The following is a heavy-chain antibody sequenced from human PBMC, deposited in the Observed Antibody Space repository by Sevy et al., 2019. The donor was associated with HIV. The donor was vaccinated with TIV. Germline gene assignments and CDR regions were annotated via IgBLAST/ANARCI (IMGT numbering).Heavy chain of an antibody. Sequence: GGSLRLSCVASGFTFSDNNMDWVRQAPGKGLEWVGRSRNKAISYSTEYDASVKGRFTISRDDSTKSLYLQMNSLKTEDTAVYYCVRGGYCSGGSCYSVAFDIWGQGTMVTVSS. CDR3: VRGGYCSGGSCYSVAFDI. D-gene: IGHD2-15*01. J-gene: IGHJ3*02. CDR1: GFTFSDNN. V-gene: IGHV3-72*01. CDR2: SRNKAISYST.